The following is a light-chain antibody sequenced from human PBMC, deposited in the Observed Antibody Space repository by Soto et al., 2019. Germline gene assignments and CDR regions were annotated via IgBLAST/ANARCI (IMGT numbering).Light chain of an antibody. CDR2: HAS. CDR3: QHYNNWWT. Sequence: EIVMTQSPATLSVSPGERATLSCRASQSVSNNLAWFQQKPGQAPRLLIYHASTRATGIPARFSGSGSGTEFTLIISSLQSEDFAVYYCQHYNNWWTFGQGPKV. V-gene: IGKV3-15*01. CDR1: QSVSNN. J-gene: IGKJ1*01.